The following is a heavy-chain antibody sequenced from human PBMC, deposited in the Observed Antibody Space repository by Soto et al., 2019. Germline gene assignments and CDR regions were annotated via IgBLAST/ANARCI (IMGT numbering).Heavy chain of an antibody. CDR2: IAANGGAA. CDR1: GFTFSNYA. CDR3: GKDPNGDYVGAFDI. J-gene: IGHJ3*02. V-gene: IGHV3-23*01. Sequence: EVQLLESGGGLVQPGESLRLSCAASGFTFSNYAMSWVRQAPGKWPEWVAGIAANGGAAYLADSVKGRFTISRDNSKNTLYLQMNSLRPDDTALYYCGKDPNGDYVGAFDICGQGTMVTVSS. D-gene: IGHD4-17*01.